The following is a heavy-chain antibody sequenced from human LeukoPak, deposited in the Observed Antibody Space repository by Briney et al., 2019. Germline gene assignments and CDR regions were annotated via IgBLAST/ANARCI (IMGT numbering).Heavy chain of an antibody. CDR3: ARARERGYCRSTSCRRWGYYYYYMDV. CDR1: GGSFSGYY. V-gene: IGHV4-34*01. D-gene: IGHD2-2*01. Sequence: SETLSLTCAVYGGSFSGYYWSWIRQPPGKGLEWIGEINHSGSTNYNPSLKSRVTISVDTSKNQFSLKLSSVTAADTAVYYCARARERGYCRSTSCRRWGYYYYYMDVWGKGTTVTVSS. J-gene: IGHJ6*03. CDR2: INHSGST.